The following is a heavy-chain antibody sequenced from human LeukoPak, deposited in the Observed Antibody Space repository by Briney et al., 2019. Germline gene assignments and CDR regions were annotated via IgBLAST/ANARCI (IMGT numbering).Heavy chain of an antibody. J-gene: IGHJ4*02. CDR1: GFTFSSYG. CDR2: IWYDGSNK. Sequence: PGGSLRLSCAVSGFTFSSYGMHWVRQAPGKGLEWVAIIWYDGSNKYYADSVKGRFTISRDNSKNTLYLQMNSLRAEDTAVYYCAKDGDYYDYWGQGTLVAVSS. D-gene: IGHD2-21*01. V-gene: IGHV3-33*06. CDR3: AKDGDYYDY.